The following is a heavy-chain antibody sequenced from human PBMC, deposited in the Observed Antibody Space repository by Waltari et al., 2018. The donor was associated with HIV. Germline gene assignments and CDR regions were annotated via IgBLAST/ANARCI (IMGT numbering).Heavy chain of an antibody. V-gene: IGHV3-23*01. J-gene: IGHJ4*02. Sequence: EVQLLESGGSLVRPGGSLRLSCTVYGFTLNNYALNWVRQAPGKGLEWVAGISGSGDRTDYAASAKGRFTISRDNSKKTLYLQMRGLRVDDTALYYCAVQDGFFDFWGRGTVVSVAS. CDR1: GFTLNNYA. CDR3: AVQDGFFDF. CDR2: ISGSGDRT. D-gene: IGHD3-3*01.